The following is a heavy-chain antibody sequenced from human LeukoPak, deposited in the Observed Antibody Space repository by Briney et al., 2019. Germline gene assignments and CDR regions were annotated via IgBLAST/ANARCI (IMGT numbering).Heavy chain of an antibody. J-gene: IGHJ4*02. Sequence: EASVKVSCKASGYTFTSYGISWVRQAPGQGLEWMGWISAYNGNTNYAQKLQGRVTMTTVTSTSTAYMELRSLRSDDTAVYYCARDTAPYSSSSGSAYWGQGTLVTVSS. CDR3: ARDTAPYSSSSGSAY. CDR2: ISAYNGNT. CDR1: GYTFTSYG. V-gene: IGHV1-18*04. D-gene: IGHD6-6*01.